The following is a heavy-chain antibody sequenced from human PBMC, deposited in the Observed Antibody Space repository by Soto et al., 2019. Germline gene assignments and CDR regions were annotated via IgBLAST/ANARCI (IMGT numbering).Heavy chain of an antibody. CDR2: INHGGST. D-gene: IGHD6-13*01. Sequence: QVQLQQWGAGLLKPSETLSLTCAVYGGSFSGYYWSWIRQPPGKGLEWIGEINHGGSTNYNPSLKSRVTISVDTSKNQFSLKLSSVTAADTAVYYCARESAAAGAYYYYYYYMDVWGKGTTVTVSS. V-gene: IGHV4-34*01. J-gene: IGHJ6*03. CDR3: ARESAAAGAYYYYYYYMDV. CDR1: GGSFSGYY.